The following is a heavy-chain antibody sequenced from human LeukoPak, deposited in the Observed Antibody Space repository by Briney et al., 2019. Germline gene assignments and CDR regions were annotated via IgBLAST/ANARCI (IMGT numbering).Heavy chain of an antibody. D-gene: IGHD5-24*01. CDR1: GGSIGSSSYY. V-gene: IGHV4-39*07. Sequence: SETLSLTCTVSGGSIGSSSYYWGWIRQPPGKGLEWIGSIYYSGSTYYNPSLKSRVTISVDTSKNQFSLKVTSVTAADTAVYYCARDRDGYNYYFDCWGQGTLVTVSS. J-gene: IGHJ4*02. CDR2: IYYSGST. CDR3: ARDRDGYNYYFDC.